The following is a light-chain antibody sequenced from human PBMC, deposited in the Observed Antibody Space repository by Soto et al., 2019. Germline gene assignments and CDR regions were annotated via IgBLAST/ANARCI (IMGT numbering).Light chain of an antibody. CDR1: QSVSSSY. CDR3: QQYGSSQWT. Sequence: DNVLTQSPGTPSLSPGERATPSCRASQSVSSSYLAWYQQKPGQAPRLLIYGASSRATGIPDRFSGSGSGTDFTLTISRLEPEDFAVYYCQQYGSSQWTFGQGTKVDIK. CDR2: GAS. V-gene: IGKV3-20*01. J-gene: IGKJ1*01.